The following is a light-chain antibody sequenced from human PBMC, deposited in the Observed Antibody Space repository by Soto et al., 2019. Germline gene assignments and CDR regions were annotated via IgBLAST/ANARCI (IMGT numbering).Light chain of an antibody. Sequence: QSVLTQPASVSGSPGQSITISCTGTSSDVGGYKYVSWYQQHPGKAPKVMIYRPSGVSNRFSGSKSGNTASLTISGLQAEDEADYYCSSYTSSSTLVFGGGTKVTVL. CDR1: SSDVGGYKY. CDR3: SSYTSSSTLV. J-gene: IGLJ2*01. V-gene: IGLV2-14*01.